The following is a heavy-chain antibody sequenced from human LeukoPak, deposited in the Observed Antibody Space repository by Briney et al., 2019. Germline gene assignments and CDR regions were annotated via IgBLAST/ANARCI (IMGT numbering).Heavy chain of an antibody. CDR3: TRNSGWYGLS. V-gene: IGHV3-23*01. CDR1: GFSFSSYG. CDR2: INTSGGTT. D-gene: IGHD6-19*01. Sequence: GGTLRLSCAASGFSFSSYGISWVRQAPGKGLEWVSTINTSGGTTYYADSVKGRFTISRDNSNNTLFLHLNSLRGEDTAVYYCTRNSGWYGLSWGQGTLVTVSS. J-gene: IGHJ1*01.